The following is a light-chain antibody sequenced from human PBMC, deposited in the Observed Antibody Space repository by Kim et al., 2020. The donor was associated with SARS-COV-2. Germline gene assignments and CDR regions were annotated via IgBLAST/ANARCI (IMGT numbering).Light chain of an antibody. CDR2: DAS. V-gene: IGKV3-11*01. Sequence: PGESAALSCRTSQSISNYLAWYQQKPGQAPRLLIYDASNRAPGIPARFSGSGSGTDFTLSISSLQPEDFAVYFCQQRNNWPHLTFGGGTKVDIK. CDR3: QQRNNWPHLT. CDR1: QSISNY. J-gene: IGKJ4*01.